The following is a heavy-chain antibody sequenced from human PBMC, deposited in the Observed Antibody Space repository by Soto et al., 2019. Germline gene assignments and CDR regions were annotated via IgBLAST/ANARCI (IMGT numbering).Heavy chain of an antibody. J-gene: IGHJ6*02. CDR2: ISFDGSNK. CDR3: ARLPGALVAVLYIYPLDGREAMSDVDV. D-gene: IGHD6-19*01. Sequence: QMQLVESGGGVVQPGESLRLSCAASGFTFNYYPMHWVRQTPGKGLEWVAVISFDGSNKFYADSVKGRFTVSRDNSKNMLYLQLNSLRPEDAAVYYCARLPGALVAVLYIYPLDGREAMSDVDVWGQGTTVSASS. CDR1: GFTFNYYP. V-gene: IGHV3-30-3*01.